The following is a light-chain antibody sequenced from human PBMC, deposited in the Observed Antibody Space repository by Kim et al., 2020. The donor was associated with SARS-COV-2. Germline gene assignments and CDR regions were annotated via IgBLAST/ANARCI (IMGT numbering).Light chain of an antibody. CDR1: QGMSSS. V-gene: IGKV1-9*01. CDR2: DAS. J-gene: IGKJ4*01. Sequence: SSLSASVGDLVPITCRASQGMSSSFAWYQQKPGKAPKLLIYDASTLQSGVPSRFSGSGSGTEVTLTISSLQPEDFATYYCQHVTSFGGGTKVDIK. CDR3: QHVTS.